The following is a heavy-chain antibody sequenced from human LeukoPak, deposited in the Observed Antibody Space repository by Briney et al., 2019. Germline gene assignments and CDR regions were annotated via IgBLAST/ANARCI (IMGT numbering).Heavy chain of an antibody. CDR3: AKDSVGYDYVGPFDY. CDR2: MNPNSGNT. V-gene: IGHV1-8*03. J-gene: IGHJ4*02. CDR1: GYTFTSYD. D-gene: IGHD5-12*01. Sequence: ASVKVSCKASGYTFTSYDINWVRQATGQGLEWMGWMNPNSGNTGYAQKFQGRVTITRNTSISTAYMELSSLRAEDTAVYYCAKDSVGYDYVGPFDYWGQGTLVTVSS.